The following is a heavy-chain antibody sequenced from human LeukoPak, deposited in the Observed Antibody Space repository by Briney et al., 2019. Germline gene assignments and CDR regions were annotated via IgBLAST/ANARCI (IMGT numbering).Heavy chain of an antibody. D-gene: IGHD2-15*01. V-gene: IGHV3-30*04. Sequence: GGSLRLSCAASGFTFSSYAMHWVRQAPGMGLDWVALISYHGNTACYADSVKGRFTISRDSSTLYLQMHSLRIEDTAVYYCARGSVGTPPPFDYWGQGTLVTVSS. CDR3: ARGSVGTPPPFDY. J-gene: IGHJ4*02. CDR1: GFTFSSYA. CDR2: ISYHGNTA.